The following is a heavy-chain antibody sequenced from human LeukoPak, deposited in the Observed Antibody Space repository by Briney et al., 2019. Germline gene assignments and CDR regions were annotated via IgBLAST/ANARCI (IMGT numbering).Heavy chain of an antibody. CDR3: ARGRDGGWPISGY. D-gene: IGHD6-19*01. CDR2: IHHDGSI. V-gene: IGHV4-34*01. J-gene: IGHJ4*02. CDR1: GGSFSDYH. Sequence: PSETLSLTCVVSGGSFSDYHWIWIRQPPGKGLEWIGEIHHDGSINYTPSLKSRAIILLDTSKNQFSLELSSVTAADTALCYCARGRDGGWPISGYGGQGTLVTVST.